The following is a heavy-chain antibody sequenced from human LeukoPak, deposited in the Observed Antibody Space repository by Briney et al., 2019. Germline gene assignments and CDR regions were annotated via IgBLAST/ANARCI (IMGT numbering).Heavy chain of an antibody. V-gene: IGHV1-3*01. CDR1: GYTFTSYA. CDR2: INAGNGNT. CDR3: ARSPTMGPGNDH. J-gene: IGHJ4*02. D-gene: IGHD3-10*01. Sequence: ASVKVSCKASGYTFTSYAMHWVRQAPGQRLEWMGWINAGNGNTKYSQKFQGRVTITRDTSASTAYMELSSLRSEDTAVYYCARSPTMGPGNDHWGQGTLVTVSS.